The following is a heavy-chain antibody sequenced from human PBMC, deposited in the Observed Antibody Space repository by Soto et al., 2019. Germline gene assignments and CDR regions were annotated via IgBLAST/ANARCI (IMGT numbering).Heavy chain of an antibody. CDR1: GFTFSSYA. V-gene: IGHV3-30-3*01. CDR2: ISYDGSNK. Sequence: VQLVESGGGVVQPGTSLRLSCAASGFTFSSYAMHWVRQAPGKGLEWVAVISYDGSNKYYADSVKGRFTISRDNSKNTLYLQMNSLRPEDTAVYYCARPYNSGWYGDLDYWGQGTLVTVSS. CDR3: ARPYNSGWYGDLDY. D-gene: IGHD6-19*01. J-gene: IGHJ4*02.